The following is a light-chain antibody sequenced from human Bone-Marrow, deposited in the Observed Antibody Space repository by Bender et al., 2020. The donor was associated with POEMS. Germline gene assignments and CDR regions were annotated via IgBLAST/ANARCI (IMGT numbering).Light chain of an antibody. J-gene: IGLJ2*01. CDR2: DVS. CDR1: SSDIGSYNY. CDR3: SSYAGGDNFVV. V-gene: IGLV2-8*01. Sequence: QSALNQPPSASASPGQSVTISCTGTSSDIGSYNYVSWYQQKPGEAPKVLIYDVSKRPSGVSIRFSGSKSGNTASLTVSGLQAEDEGDYFCSSYAGGDNFVVFGGGTKLTVL.